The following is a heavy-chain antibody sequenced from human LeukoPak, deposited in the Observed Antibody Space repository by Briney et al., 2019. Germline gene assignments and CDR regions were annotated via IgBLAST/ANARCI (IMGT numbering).Heavy chain of an antibody. CDR2: IYSTGDT. CDR1: GGSITGSY. D-gene: IGHD6-13*01. V-gene: IGHV4-4*09. Sequence: SETLSLTCTVSGGSITGSYWSWIPQPPGKGLEWIGYIYSTGDTNYIPSLRSRATISVEPSKNQFSLRLNSVTAADTAMYYCARHPRVAASRNYNFDYWGQGTLVAVSS. CDR3: ARHPRVAASRNYNFDY. J-gene: IGHJ4*02.